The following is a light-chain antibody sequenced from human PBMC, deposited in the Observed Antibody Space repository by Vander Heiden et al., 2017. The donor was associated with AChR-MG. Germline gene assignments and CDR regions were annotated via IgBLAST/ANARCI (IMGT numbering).Light chain of an antibody. CDR1: QSVSSY. V-gene: IGKV3-11*01. J-gene: IGKJ4*01. CDR3: LQRCDWPLT. Sequence: LFTQSPATLSLSPGDRATLSCRASQSVSSYLAWYQQKSGQAPRLLIYDASNRATGIPARFSGSGSGTDFTLTISSLEPEDFAVYYCLQRCDWPLTFGGGAKVGIK. CDR2: DAS.